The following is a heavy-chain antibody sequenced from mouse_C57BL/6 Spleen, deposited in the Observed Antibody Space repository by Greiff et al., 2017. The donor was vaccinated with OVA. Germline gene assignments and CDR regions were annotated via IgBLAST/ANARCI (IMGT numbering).Heavy chain of an antibody. V-gene: IGHV1-39*01. CDR3: ARADLSYYFDY. J-gene: IGHJ2*01. CDR2: INPNYGTT. CDR1: GYSFPDYN. Sequence: RPGPERVKPGASGKSSCRAPGYSFPDYNMNGVKQSKGRSLRWIGVINPNYGTTSYNQKFKGKATLTVDQSSSTAYMQINDLTSEDSSVYYCARADLSYYFDYWGQGTTLTVSS. D-gene: IGHD6-2*01.